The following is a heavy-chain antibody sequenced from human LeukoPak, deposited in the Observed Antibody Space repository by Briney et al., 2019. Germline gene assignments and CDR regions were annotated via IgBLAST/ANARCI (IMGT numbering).Heavy chain of an antibody. Sequence: SETLSLTCTVSGDSISNYYWSWIRQSAGKGLEWIGRINNSGKTNYNPSLKSRITMSLDTSKNQFSLNVSSVTVADTAVFYCARERLGFRVDVWGKGTTVTVSS. CDR3: ARERLGFRVDV. CDR1: GDSISNYY. V-gene: IGHV4-4*07. J-gene: IGHJ6*04. D-gene: IGHD5-12*01. CDR2: INNSGKT.